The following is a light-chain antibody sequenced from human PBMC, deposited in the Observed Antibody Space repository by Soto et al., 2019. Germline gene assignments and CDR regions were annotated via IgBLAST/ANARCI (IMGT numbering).Light chain of an antibody. CDR3: QQYSSYSLT. V-gene: IGKV1-5*01. J-gene: IGKJ4*01. CDR2: DVS. CDR1: QSISNW. Sequence: DIQMTQFPSTLSASVGDRVTITCRASQSISNWLAWYQQKPGKAPKLLIYDVSSLKSGVPSRFSASGSGTEFTLTISSLQPDDFATYYCQQYSSYSLTFGGGTKVEI.